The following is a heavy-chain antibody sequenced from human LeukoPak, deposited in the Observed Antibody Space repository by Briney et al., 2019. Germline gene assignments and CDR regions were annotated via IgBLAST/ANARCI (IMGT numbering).Heavy chain of an antibody. V-gene: IGHV3-48*03. CDR2: ISSSGSTI. Sequence: GGSLRLSCVASGFTFRSYEMNWVRQAPGKGLEWVSYISSSGSTIYYADSVKGRFTISRDNAKNSLYLQMNSLRAEDTAVYYCAELGITMIGGVWGKGTTVTISS. CDR3: AELGITMIGGV. J-gene: IGHJ6*04. CDR1: GFTFRSYE. D-gene: IGHD3-10*02.